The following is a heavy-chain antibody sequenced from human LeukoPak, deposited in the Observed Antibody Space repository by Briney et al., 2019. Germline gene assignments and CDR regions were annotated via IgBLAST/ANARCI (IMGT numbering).Heavy chain of an antibody. D-gene: IGHD6-19*01. V-gene: IGHV4-59*01. CDR1: AGSISSYY. J-gene: IGHJ3*02. Sequence: PSETLSLTCTVSAGSISSYYWSWILQPPGNGLEWIVYIYYSGSTNYNPSLKSRVTISVDTSKNQFSLKLSSVTAADTAVYYCASQEAVAGTLSGNNNAFDIWGQGTMVTVSS. CDR3: ASQEAVAGTLSGNNNAFDI. CDR2: IYYSGST.